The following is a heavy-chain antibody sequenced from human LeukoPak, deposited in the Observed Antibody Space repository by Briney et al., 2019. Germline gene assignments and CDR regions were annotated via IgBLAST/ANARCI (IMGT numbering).Heavy chain of an antibody. Sequence: SETLSLTCAVSGGSISSDGYSWSWIRQPPGKGLEWIGYICYSGSTYYNPSLKSRVTISVDRSKTQFSLKLSSVTAADTAVYYCARERSTYAGAPENWFDPWGQGILVTVSS. J-gene: IGHJ5*02. CDR2: ICYSGST. D-gene: IGHD2-2*01. V-gene: IGHV4-30-2*01. CDR3: ARERSTYAGAPENWFDP. CDR1: GGSISSDGYS.